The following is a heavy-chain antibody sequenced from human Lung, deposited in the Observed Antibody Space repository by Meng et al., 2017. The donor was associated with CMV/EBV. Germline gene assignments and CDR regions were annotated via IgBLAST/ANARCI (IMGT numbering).Heavy chain of an antibody. CDR2: IKQDGSEK. J-gene: IGHJ4*02. D-gene: IGHD3-22*01. Sequence: GESXKISCAASGFTFSSFWMSWVRQAPGKGLEWVANIKQDGSEKYYVDSVKGRFTISRDNAKNSLYLQMNSLRAEDTAVYYCARETDSSGWAYWGQGTLVTVSS. V-gene: IGHV3-7*01. CDR1: GFTFSSFW. CDR3: ARETDSSGWAY.